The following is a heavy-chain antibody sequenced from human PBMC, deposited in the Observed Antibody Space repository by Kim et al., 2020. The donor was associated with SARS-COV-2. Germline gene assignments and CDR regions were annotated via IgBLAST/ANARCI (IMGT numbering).Heavy chain of an antibody. Sequence: SETLSLTCAVYGGSFSGYYWSWIRLPQGTGLEWNGEINHCGSTNSNQSLKSRVPISVYTSKNQCHLKLSSVTAADTAVDDCARSPRYFDWSTYYYGMDVWGQGATGTVSS. CDR3: ARSPRYFDWSTYYYGMDV. V-gene: IGHV4-34*01. CDR1: GGSFSGYY. J-gene: IGHJ6*02. D-gene: IGHD3-9*01. CDR2: INHCGST.